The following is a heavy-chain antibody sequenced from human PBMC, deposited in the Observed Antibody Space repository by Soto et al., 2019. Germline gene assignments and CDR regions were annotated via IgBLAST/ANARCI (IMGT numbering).Heavy chain of an antibody. J-gene: IGHJ4*02. Sequence: EVQLLESGGGLVQPGGSLRLSCAASGFTFSSYAMSWVRQAPGKGLEWVSAISGSGGSTYYADSVKGRFTISRDNSKTTLYLQMNSLRAEDTAVYYCAKTTDYYGSGMCYFDYWGQGPLVTVSS. CDR1: GFTFSSYA. CDR2: ISGSGGST. CDR3: AKTTDYYGSGMCYFDY. D-gene: IGHD3-10*01. V-gene: IGHV3-23*01.